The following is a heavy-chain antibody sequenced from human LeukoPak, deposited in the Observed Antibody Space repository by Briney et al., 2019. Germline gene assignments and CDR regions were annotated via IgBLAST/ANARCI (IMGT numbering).Heavy chain of an antibody. CDR2: INHSGST. CDR3: ARGTPLAIVVVPAAMSGSLDWFDP. CDR1: GGSFSGYY. Sequence: PSETLSLTCAVYGGSFSGYYWSWIRLPPGKGLEWIGEINHSGSTNYNPSLKSRVTISVDTSKNQFSLKLSSVTAADTAVYYCARGTPLAIVVVPAAMSGSLDWFDPWGQGTLVTVSS. J-gene: IGHJ5*02. V-gene: IGHV4-34*01. D-gene: IGHD2-2*01.